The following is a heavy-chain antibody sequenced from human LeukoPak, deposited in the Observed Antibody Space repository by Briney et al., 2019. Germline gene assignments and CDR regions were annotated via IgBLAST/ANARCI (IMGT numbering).Heavy chain of an antibody. CDR1: GFTFSSYA. CDR3: TKGRSNHY. CDR2: LSGSGGSP. Sequence: GGSLRLSCAASGFTFSSYAMSWVRQAPGKGLEWVSSLSGSGGSPNYANSVKGRFTISRDNSKNTLYLQMNSLRAEDTAVYYCTKGRSNHYWGQGTLVTVST. D-gene: IGHD4-11*01. J-gene: IGHJ4*02. V-gene: IGHV3-23*01.